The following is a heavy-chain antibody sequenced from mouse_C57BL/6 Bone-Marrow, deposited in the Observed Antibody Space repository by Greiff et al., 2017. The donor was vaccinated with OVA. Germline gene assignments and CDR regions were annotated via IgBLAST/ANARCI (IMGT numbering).Heavy chain of an antibody. D-gene: IGHD4-1*01. V-gene: IGHV1-15*01. CDR3: TNRNWEGFAY. J-gene: IGHJ3*01. CDR1: GYTFTDYE. Sequence: VQLQQSGAELVRPGASVTLSCKASGYTFTDYEMHWVKQTPVHGLEWIGAIDPETGGTAYNQKFKGKAILTADKSSSTAYMELRSLTSEDSAVYYCTNRNWEGFAYWGQGTLVTVSA. CDR2: IDPETGGT.